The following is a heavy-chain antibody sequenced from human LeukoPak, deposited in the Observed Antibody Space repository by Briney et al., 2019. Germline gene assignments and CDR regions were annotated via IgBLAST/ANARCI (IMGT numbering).Heavy chain of an antibody. CDR2: IYSGGST. V-gene: IGHV3-53*01. Sequence: GGSLRLSCAASGFIVSSNYMSWVRQAPGKGLEWVSVIYSGGSTYYADSVKGRFTISRDNSKNTLYLQMNSLRAEDTAVYYCAKGDDSEDYWGQGTLVTVSS. J-gene: IGHJ4*02. CDR1: GFIVSSNY. D-gene: IGHD2-15*01. CDR3: AKGDDSEDY.